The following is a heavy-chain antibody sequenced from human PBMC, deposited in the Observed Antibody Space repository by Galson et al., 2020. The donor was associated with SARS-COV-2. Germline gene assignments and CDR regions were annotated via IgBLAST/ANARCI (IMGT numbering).Heavy chain of an antibody. CDR1: GFTFSSFG. CDR2: ISSSSSYI. V-gene: IGHV3-21*06. J-gene: IGHJ6*02. CDR3: ARVWAGNSYGNYGMDV. Sequence: GESLKISCAASGFTFSSFGMNWVRQAPGKGLEWVSSISSSSSYIYYADSVKGRFTISRDNAKNSLYLQMNGLRAEDTAVYYCARVWAGNSYGNYGMDVWGQGTTVTVSS. D-gene: IGHD5-18*01.